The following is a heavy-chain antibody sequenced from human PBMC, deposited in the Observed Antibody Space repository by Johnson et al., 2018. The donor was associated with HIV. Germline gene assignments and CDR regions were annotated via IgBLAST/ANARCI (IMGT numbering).Heavy chain of an antibody. CDR1: AFTFSRYW. D-gene: IGHD6-6*01. J-gene: IGHJ3*02. V-gene: IGHV3-74*01. CDR3: AKPDGSSNDAFDI. Sequence: VQLVESGGGLVQPGGSLRLSCAASAFTFSRYWMHWVRQAPGKGLVWVSIISSGGSTYYADSVKGRFTISRDNAKNTLYLQMNSLRAEDTAVYYCAKPDGSSNDAFDIWGQGTMVTVSS. CDR2: ISSGGST.